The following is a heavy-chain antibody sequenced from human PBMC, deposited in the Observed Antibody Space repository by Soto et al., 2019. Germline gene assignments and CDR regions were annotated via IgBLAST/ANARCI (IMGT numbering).Heavy chain of an antibody. V-gene: IGHV3-53*01. CDR2: IYSGGST. CDR3: ARDRVESGYLVYFQH. CDR1: GFTVSSNY. J-gene: IGHJ1*01. Sequence: EVQLVESGEGLIQPGGSLRLSCAASGFTVSSNYMSWVRQAPGKGLKGVSVIYSGGSTYYADSVKGRFTISRDNSKNTLYLQMNSLRAEGTAVYYCARDRVESGYLVYFQHWGQGTLVTFSS. D-gene: IGHD3-22*01.